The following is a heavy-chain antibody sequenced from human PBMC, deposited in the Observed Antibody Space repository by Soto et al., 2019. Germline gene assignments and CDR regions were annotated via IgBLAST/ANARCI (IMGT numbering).Heavy chain of an antibody. CDR1: GFIFSSYS. D-gene: IGHD2-15*01. CDR2: ISSSSDTI. Sequence: EVQLVESGGGLVQPGGSLRLSCAASGFIFSSYSMNWVRQAPGKGLEWVSYISSSSDTIYYADSVKGRVTISRDNAKNSLYLQMNSLRAEDTAVYYCARDPRYCSGGNCYSSYYYSYLDVWGIGTTVTVSS. CDR3: ARDPRYCSGGNCYSSYYYSYLDV. J-gene: IGHJ6*03. V-gene: IGHV3-48*01.